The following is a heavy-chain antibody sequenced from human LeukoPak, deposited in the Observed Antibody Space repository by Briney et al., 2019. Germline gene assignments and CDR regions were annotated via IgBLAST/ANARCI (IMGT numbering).Heavy chain of an antibody. D-gene: IGHD6-6*01. CDR2: IIPIFGTA. CDR3: ARDRLEEGAFDI. CDR1: GGTFSSYA. J-gene: IGHJ3*02. Sequence: SVKVSCKASGGTFSSYAISWVRQAPGQGLEWMGGIIPIFGTANYAQKFQGRVTITTDESTSTAYMELSSLRSEDTAVYYCARDRLEEGAFDIWGQGTMVTVSS. V-gene: IGHV1-69*05.